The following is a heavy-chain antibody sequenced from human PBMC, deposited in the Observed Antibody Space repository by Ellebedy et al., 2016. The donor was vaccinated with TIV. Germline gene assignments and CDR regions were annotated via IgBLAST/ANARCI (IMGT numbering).Heavy chain of an antibody. CDR2: ITGSGSNT. D-gene: IGHD3-22*01. Sequence: PGGSLRLSCAASGFTLSSYAMSWVRQAPGKGLEWVSSITGSGSNTYYADSVKGRFTISRDNSKNTLYVQMKSLRVEDTAVYHCAKHRRESSGYHFENWGQGILVTVSS. V-gene: IGHV3-23*01. CDR1: GFTLSSYA. CDR3: AKHRRESSGYHFEN. J-gene: IGHJ4*02.